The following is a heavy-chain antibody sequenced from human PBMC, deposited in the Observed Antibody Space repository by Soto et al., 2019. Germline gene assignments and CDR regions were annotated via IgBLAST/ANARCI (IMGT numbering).Heavy chain of an antibody. Sequence: QVQLVQSGAEVKKPGSSVKVSCKASGGTFSSYAISWVRQAPGQGLEWMGGIIPIFGSANYAQKFQGRVTITADESTSTTYMELSSLSTEDTAVYDCARADSSGCNFDYCGQGTLVIVSA. CDR1: GGTFSSYA. D-gene: IGHD6-25*01. V-gene: IGHV1-69*12. J-gene: IGHJ4*02. CDR2: IIPIFGSA. CDR3: ARADSSGCNFDY.